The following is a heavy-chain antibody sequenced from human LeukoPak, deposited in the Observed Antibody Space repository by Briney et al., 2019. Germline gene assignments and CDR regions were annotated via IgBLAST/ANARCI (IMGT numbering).Heavy chain of an antibody. V-gene: IGHV3-48*03. CDR2: ISSGGSTI. J-gene: IGHJ4*02. CDR1: GFTFSSYE. D-gene: IGHD6-13*01. CDR3: ARGKQQLVPGPIDY. Sequence: GGSLRLSCAASGFTFSSYEMNWVRQAPGKGQEWVSYISSGGSTIYYADSVKGRFTISRDNAKNSLYLQMNSLRAEDTAVYYCARGKQQLVPGPIDYWGQGTLVTVSS.